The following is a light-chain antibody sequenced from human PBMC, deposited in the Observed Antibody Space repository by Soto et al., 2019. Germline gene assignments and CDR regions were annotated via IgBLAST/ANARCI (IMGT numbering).Light chain of an antibody. CDR3: QQYGSSPPYT. Sequence: EVVLTQSPGTLSLSPGERATLSCRASQSVSNNYFAWYQQKPGQAPRLLIFGSSDRATGIPDRFSGSGSGTDFTLTISRLEPEHSAVYYCQQYGSSPPYTFGQGTKLEIK. CDR1: QSVSNNY. CDR2: GSS. J-gene: IGKJ2*01. V-gene: IGKV3-20*01.